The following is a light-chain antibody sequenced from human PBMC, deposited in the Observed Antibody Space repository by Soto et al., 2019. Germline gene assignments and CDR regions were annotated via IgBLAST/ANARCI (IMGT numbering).Light chain of an antibody. CDR2: GAS. J-gene: IGKJ1*01. Sequence: ILFTQSPSTLSLSPVERATLSCRASQSVRSSYLAWYQQKPGQAPRLLIYGASSRATGIPDRFSGSGSGTDFTLTISRLEPEDFAVYYCQQYGSSLATFGQGTKVDIK. V-gene: IGKV3-20*01. CDR3: QQYGSSLAT. CDR1: QSVRSSY.